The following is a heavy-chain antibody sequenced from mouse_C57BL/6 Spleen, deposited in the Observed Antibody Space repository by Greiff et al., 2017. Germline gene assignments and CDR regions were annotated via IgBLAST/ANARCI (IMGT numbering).Heavy chain of an antibody. CDR3: ARSYDGGSYFGY. Sequence: EVKLVESGPGLAKPSQTLSLTCSVTGYSITSDYWNWIRKLPGNKLEYMGYISYSGSTYYNPSLKSRISITRDTSKNQYYLQLNSVTTEDTATDYCARSYDGGSYFGYWGQGTTLTVSS. J-gene: IGHJ2*01. CDR2: ISYSGST. D-gene: IGHD2-3*01. V-gene: IGHV3-8*01. CDR1: GYSITSDY.